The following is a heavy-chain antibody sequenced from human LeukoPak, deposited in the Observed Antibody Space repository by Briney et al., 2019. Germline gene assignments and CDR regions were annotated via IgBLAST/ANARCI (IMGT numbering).Heavy chain of an antibody. D-gene: IGHD5-18*01. Sequence: GGSLRLSCTASGFTFNNYAMYWVRQAPRKGLEWVAGIFGSGGSPHYADSVKGRFTISRDNSKNTVYLQINSLRAEDTAVYYCGKTTAGYSSGQKPAWPVDYWGQGTLVTVSS. CDR2: IFGSGGSP. CDR1: GFTFNNYA. CDR3: GKTTAGYSSGQKPAWPVDY. J-gene: IGHJ4*02. V-gene: IGHV3-23*01.